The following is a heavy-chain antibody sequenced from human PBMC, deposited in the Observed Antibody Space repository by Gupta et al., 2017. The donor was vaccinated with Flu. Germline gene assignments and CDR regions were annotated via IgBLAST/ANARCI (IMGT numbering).Heavy chain of an antibody. J-gene: IGHJ4*02. CDR1: S. D-gene: IGHD3-22*01. Sequence: SMNWGRQGTGEGRELVVSSSSSRSDIYYADSVRGRCTGSRDNAKNSLYLQMDSLRAEDTARDYCARSFAYDNGASYDHGGQGTRVTVSS. V-gene: IGHV3-21*01. CDR3: ARSFAYDNGASYDH. CDR2: SSSSRSDI.